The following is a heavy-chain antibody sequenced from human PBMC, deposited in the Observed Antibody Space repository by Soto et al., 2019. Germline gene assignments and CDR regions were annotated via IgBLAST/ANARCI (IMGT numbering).Heavy chain of an antibody. V-gene: IGHV3-21*01. J-gene: IGHJ4*02. Sequence: EVQLVESGGGLVKPGGSLRLSCAASGFTFSSYSMNWVRQAPGKGLEWVSSISSSSSYIYYEDSVKGRFTISRENAKNSLYLQMNSLRAEDTAVYYCARANGVTYYFDYWGQGTLVTVSS. CDR2: ISSSSSYI. D-gene: IGHD2-8*01. CDR3: ARANGVTYYFDY. CDR1: GFTFSSYS.